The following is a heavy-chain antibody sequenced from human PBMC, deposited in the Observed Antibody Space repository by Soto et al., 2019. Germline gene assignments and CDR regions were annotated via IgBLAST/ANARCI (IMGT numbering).Heavy chain of an antibody. CDR2: ISGSGGST. Sequence: GGSLRLSCAASGFTFSSYAMSWVRQAPGKGLEWVSAISGSGGSTYYADSVKGRFTISRDNSKNTLYLQMNSLRAEDTAVYYCAKDLSRVVVINYGMDVWGKGTTVTVSS. CDR1: GFTFSSYA. V-gene: IGHV3-23*01. D-gene: IGHD3-22*01. CDR3: AKDLSRVVVINYGMDV. J-gene: IGHJ6*04.